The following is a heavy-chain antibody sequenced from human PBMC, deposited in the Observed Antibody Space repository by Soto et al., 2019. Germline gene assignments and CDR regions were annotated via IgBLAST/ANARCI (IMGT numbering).Heavy chain of an antibody. V-gene: IGHV3-7*01. J-gene: IGHJ3*02. CDR1: GFSFSYHW. Sequence: PGGSLRLSCAASGFSFSYHWMSWVRQAPGKGLEWVANIKKDGSEKYYVDSVKGRFTVSRDNAENSLYLQMNSLRAEDTAVYYCVRDGTYCSGSICYSTRGAFDIWGQGTMVTVSS. D-gene: IGHD2-15*01. CDR3: VRDGTYCSGSICYSTRGAFDI. CDR2: IKKDGSEK.